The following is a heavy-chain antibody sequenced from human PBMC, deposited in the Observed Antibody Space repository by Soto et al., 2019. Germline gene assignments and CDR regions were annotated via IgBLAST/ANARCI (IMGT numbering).Heavy chain of an antibody. CDR1: GGSISSGGYS. J-gene: IGHJ5*02. Sequence: SETLSLTCAVSGGSISSGGYSWSWIRQPPGKGLEWIGYIYHSGSTYYNPSLKSRVTISVDRSKNQFSLKPSSVTAADTAVYYCAGGYYDFPTSWFDPWGQGTLVTVS. CDR3: AGGYYDFPTSWFDP. D-gene: IGHD3-3*01. V-gene: IGHV4-30-2*01. CDR2: IYHSGST.